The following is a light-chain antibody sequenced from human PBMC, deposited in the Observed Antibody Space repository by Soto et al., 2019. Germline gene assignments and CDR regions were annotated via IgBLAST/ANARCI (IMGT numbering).Light chain of an antibody. CDR3: QHSESLPLT. Sequence: EIVMTQSPATLSVSPGERATLSCRASQSVSNNLAWYQQRPGRAPRLLIYGASIRASGIPARFSGSGSGTELTLTINSLQSEDFAVYHCQHSESLPLTFGGGTKVEIK. CDR2: GAS. J-gene: IGKJ4*01. V-gene: IGKV3-15*01. CDR1: QSVSNN.